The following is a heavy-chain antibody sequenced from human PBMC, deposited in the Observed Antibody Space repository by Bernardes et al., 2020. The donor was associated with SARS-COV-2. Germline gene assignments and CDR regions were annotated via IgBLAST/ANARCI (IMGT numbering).Heavy chain of an antibody. CDR1: GDSITNYY. CDR3: ARLVSHDPNGLIYGLVMDV. D-gene: IGHD2-8*01. J-gene: IGHJ6*02. CDR2: VYYSGGT. Sequence: SETLSLTRTVSGDSITNYYWGWIRQPPGKGLEWIGYVYYSGGTSSNPSLRSRISMSVDTSKHQFSLRLSSVTAADTAVYYCARLVSHDPNGLIYGLVMDVWGQGTTVTVSS. V-gene: IGHV4-59*08.